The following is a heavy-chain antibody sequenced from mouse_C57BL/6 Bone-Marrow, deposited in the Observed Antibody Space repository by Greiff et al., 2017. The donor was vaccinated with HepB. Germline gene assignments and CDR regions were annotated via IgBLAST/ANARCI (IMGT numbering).Heavy chain of an antibody. CDR3: ARLGPMITTPYYYAMDY. CDR2: INSDGGST. Sequence: EVQRVESGGGLVQPGESLKLSCESNEYEFPSHDMSWVRKTPEKRLELVAAINSDGGSTYYPDNVKGRFTISRDNAKNNLYLQMSHLKSEDTAMYYCARLGPMITTPYYYAMDYWGQGTSVTVSS. J-gene: IGHJ4*01. D-gene: IGHD2-4*01. CDR1: EYEFPSHD. V-gene: IGHV5-2*01.